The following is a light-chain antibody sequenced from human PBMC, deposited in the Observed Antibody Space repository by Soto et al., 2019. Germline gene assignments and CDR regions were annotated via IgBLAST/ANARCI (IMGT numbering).Light chain of an antibody. CDR1: QSITNW. J-gene: IGKJ1*01. CDR3: QQYNTYST. V-gene: IGKV1-5*01. CDR2: DAS. Sequence: LQMTQSPSSLSASVGDRVTITCRASQSITNWLAWYQQKPGKAPKLLIYDASSLESGVPSRFSGGGFGTEFTLTINSLQPDDFATYYCQQYNTYSTFGQGTKVDIK.